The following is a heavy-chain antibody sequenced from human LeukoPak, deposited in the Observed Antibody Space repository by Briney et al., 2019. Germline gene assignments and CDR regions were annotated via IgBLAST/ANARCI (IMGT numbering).Heavy chain of an antibody. CDR2: INPNSGGT. CDR1: GYTFTGYY. J-gene: IGHJ4*02. Sequence: PLASVKVSCKASGYTFTGYYMHWVRQAPGQGLEWMGWINPNSGGTNYAQKFQGRVTMTRDTSISTAYMELSRLRSDDTAVYYCASLGLTYDILTGYYNVPYFDYWGQGTPVTVSS. V-gene: IGHV1-2*02. D-gene: IGHD3-9*01. CDR3: ASLGLTYDILTGYYNVPYFDY.